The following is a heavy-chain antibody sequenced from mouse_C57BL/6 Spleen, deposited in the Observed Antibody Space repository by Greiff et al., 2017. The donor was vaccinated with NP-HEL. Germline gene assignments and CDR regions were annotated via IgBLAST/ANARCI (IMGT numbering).Heavy chain of an antibody. CDR2: IYPGSGNT. D-gene: IGHD1-1*01. J-gene: IGHJ3*01. V-gene: IGHV1-76*01. CDR1: GYTFTDYY. CDR3: ARELYYGSSSFAY. Sequence: VQLQQSGAELVRPGASVKLSCKASGYTFTDYYINWVKQRPGQGLEWIARIYPGSGNTYYNEKFKGKATLTAEKSSSTAHMQLSSLTSEDSAVYFCARELYYGSSSFAYWGQGTLVTVSA.